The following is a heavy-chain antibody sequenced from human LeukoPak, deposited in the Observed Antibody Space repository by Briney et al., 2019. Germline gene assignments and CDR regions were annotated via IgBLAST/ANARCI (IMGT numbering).Heavy chain of an antibody. V-gene: IGHV1-69*13. CDR1: GGTFSSYA. CDR2: IIPIFGTA. D-gene: IGHD5-18*01. Sequence: SVKVSCKASGGTFSSYAISWVRQAPGQGLEWMGGIIPIFGTANYAQKFQGRVTITADESTSTAYMELSSLRSEDPAVYYCARGRDTAIEFDYWGQGTLVTVSS. J-gene: IGHJ4*02. CDR3: ARGRDTAIEFDY.